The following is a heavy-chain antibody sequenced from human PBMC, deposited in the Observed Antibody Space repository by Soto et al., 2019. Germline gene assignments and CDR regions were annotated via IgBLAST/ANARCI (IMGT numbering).Heavy chain of an antibody. J-gene: IGHJ4*02. V-gene: IGHV4-30-2*01. CDR1: GGSISSGGYS. CDR3: ARSVEGHFDY. D-gene: IGHD6-19*01. Sequence: PSETLSLTCAVSGGSISSGGYSWSWIRQPPGKGLECIGYIYHSVSTYYNPSLKSRFTISRDNAKNSVYLQMNSLRDEDTAVYYCARSVEGHFDYWGQGTVVTVSS. CDR2: IYHSVST.